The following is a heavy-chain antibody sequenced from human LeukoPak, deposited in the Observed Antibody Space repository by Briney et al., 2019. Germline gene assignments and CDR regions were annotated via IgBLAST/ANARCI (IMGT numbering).Heavy chain of an antibody. D-gene: IGHD3-10*01. V-gene: IGHV5-51*01. CDR1: GSIFTNYC. CDR3: AIHHYRDGQSGFDY. CDR2: IYPDEVDT. Sequence: GESLQISCNASGSIFTNYCIAWRRQMPGTALEWMGVIYPDEVDTRYSPSFPGQVTISAHKTVTTAYRQWSYQSASDTAIYYFAIHHYRDGQSGFDYWGQGTLVTVSS. J-gene: IGHJ4*02.